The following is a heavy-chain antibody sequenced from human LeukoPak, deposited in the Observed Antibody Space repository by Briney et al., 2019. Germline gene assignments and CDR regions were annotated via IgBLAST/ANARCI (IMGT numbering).Heavy chain of an antibody. D-gene: IGHD2-15*01. Sequence: ASVKVSCKASGYTFTGYYMHWVRQAPGQGLGWMGWINPNSGGTNYAQKFQGRVTMTRDTSISTAYMELSRLRSDDTAVYYCARVGLYCSGGSCFDAFDIWGQGTMVTVSS. J-gene: IGHJ3*02. CDR2: INPNSGGT. V-gene: IGHV1-2*02. CDR3: ARVGLYCSGGSCFDAFDI. CDR1: GYTFTGYY.